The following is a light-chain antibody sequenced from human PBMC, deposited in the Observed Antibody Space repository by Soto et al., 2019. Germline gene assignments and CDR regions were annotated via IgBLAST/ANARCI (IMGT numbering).Light chain of an antibody. J-gene: IGLJ3*02. CDR1: SSDVGSYNL. CDR2: EGS. CDR3: CSLAGSSPWV. Sequence: QSALTQPASVSGSPGQSITISCTGTSSDVGSYNLVSWYQQHPGKAPKLKIYEGSKRPSGVSNRFSVSKSGNTASLTISGLQAEDEADYYCCSLAGSSPWVFGGGTKLTVL. V-gene: IGLV2-23*01.